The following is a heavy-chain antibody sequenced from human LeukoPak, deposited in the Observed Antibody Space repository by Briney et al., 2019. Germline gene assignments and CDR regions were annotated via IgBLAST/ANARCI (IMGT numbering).Heavy chain of an antibody. CDR3: ARGLIGVVVAATLNYYYYMDV. J-gene: IGHJ6*03. CDR2: INHSGST. V-gene: IGHV4-39*07. Sequence: SETLSLTCTVSGGSISSSSYYWSWIRQPPGKGLEWIGEINHSGSTNYNPSLKSRVTISVDTSKNQFSLKLSSVTAADTAVYYCARGLIGVVVAATLNYYYYMDVWGQGALVTISS. CDR1: GGSISSSSYY. D-gene: IGHD2-15*01.